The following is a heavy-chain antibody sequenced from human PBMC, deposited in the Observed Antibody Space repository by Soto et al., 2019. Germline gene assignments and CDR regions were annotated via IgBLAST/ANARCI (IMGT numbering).Heavy chain of an antibody. CDR2: IYHSGST. CDR3: ARGMTTVTTIDY. V-gene: IGHV4-30-2*01. CDR1: GGSISSGGYS. D-gene: IGHD4-4*01. J-gene: IGHJ4*02. Sequence: SETLSLTCAVSGGSISSGGYSWSWIRQPPGKGLEWIGYIYHSGSTYYNPSLKSRVTISVDRSKNQFSLKLSSVTAADTAVYYFARGMTTVTTIDYWGQGTLVTRSS.